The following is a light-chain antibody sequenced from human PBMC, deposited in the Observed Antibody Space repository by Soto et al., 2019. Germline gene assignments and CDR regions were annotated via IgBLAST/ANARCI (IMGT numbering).Light chain of an antibody. J-gene: IGKJ5*01. CDR3: QQYDTSPPIT. V-gene: IGKV3-20*01. CDR2: GAS. CDR1: QSVSNNY. Sequence: EIVLTQYPCTLSLFRGDSATLSCRDSQSVSNNYLAWYQQKPGQAPRLIIYGASSRATGIPDRFSGIGSGAVFTLTIAGLEPEDFAVYYCQQYDTSPPITFGQGTRLEIK.